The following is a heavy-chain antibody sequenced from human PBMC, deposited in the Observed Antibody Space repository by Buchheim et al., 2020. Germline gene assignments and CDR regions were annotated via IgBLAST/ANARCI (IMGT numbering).Heavy chain of an antibody. D-gene: IGHD2/OR15-2a*01. CDR1: GFTFSSYS. Sequence: EEQLVESGGGLVQPGGCLRLSCAASGFTFSSYSMNWVRQAPGKGLEWVSYVSSTGRDMNYADSVKGLLTVSIDTAENSMALQMNGLTAEDTAVYYCARDLYGYYAGDVWGQGTT. CDR3: ARDLYGYYAGDV. J-gene: IGHJ6*02. CDR2: VSSTGRDM. V-gene: IGHV3-48*01.